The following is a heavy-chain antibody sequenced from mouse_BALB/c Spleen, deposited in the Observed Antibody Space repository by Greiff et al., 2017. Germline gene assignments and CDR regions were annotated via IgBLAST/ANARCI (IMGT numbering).Heavy chain of an antibody. Sequence: VQLQQSGAELVRPGVSVKISCKGSGYTFTDYAMHWVKQSHAKSLEWIGVISTYYGDASYNQKFKGKATMTVDKSSSTAYMEIARLTSEDSAIYYCACYDYYAMDYWGQGTSVTVSS. CDR2: ISTYYGDA. D-gene: IGHD1-1*02. V-gene: IGHV1S137*01. CDR1: GYTFTDYA. J-gene: IGHJ4*01. CDR3: ACYDYYAMDY.